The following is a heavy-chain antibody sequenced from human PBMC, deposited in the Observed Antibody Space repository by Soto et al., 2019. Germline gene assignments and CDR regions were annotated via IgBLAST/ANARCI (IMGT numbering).Heavy chain of an antibody. Sequence: QVQLQQWGAGLLKPSETLSLTCAVYGGSFSGYYWSWIRQPPGKGLEWIGEINHSGSTNYNPSLKRRVTISVDMSKNQFSQKLSSVTAADTAVYYCARGQNRRGKDDFWSGYYNDYCGQGTLVTVSS. CDR2: INHSGST. CDR1: GGSFSGYY. V-gene: IGHV4-34*01. J-gene: IGHJ4*02. D-gene: IGHD3-3*01. CDR3: ARGQNRRGKDDFWSGYYNDY.